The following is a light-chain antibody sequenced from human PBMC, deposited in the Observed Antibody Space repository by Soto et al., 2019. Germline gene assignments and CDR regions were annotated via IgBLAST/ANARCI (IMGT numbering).Light chain of an antibody. CDR1: QTVGSN. CDR3: QQYNNWPIT. J-gene: IGKJ5*01. CDR2: GAS. V-gene: IGKV3D-15*01. Sequence: EIVLTQSPDTLSVSPGERATLSCRASQTVGSNLAWYQQKPGQAPRLLIYGASTRASDTPARFSGSGSVTEFALTISSLQSEDFAVYYCQQYNNWPITFGQVTRLEIK.